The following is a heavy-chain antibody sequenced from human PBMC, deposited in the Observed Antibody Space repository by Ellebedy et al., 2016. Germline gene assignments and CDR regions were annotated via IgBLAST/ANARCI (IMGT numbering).Heavy chain of an antibody. Sequence: GGSLRLXXAASGFTFSIAGMTWVRQAPGKGLEWVATIDFSGTGTYYADSVKGRFIISRDNAKNSLFLQMNSLRVEDTAVYYCARDGSEWSRDYWGQGTLVTVSS. CDR2: IDFSGTGT. D-gene: IGHD3-3*01. CDR1: GFTFSIAG. V-gene: IGHV3-21*01. CDR3: ARDGSEWSRDY. J-gene: IGHJ4*02.